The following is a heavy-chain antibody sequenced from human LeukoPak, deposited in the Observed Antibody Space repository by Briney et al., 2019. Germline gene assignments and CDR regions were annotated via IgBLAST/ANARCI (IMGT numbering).Heavy chain of an antibody. D-gene: IGHD4/OR15-4a*01. CDR3: AVGATPGGLDY. CDR2: ISGGSSFT. CDR1: GFSFSSFS. J-gene: IGHJ4*02. Sequence: PGGSLRLSCAASGFSFSSFSMNWVRQAPGKGLEWVSYISGGSSFTYYVDSVKGRFTISRDNAKNSLYLQMNSLRAEDTAVFYCAVGATPGGLDYWGQGTLVTVSS. V-gene: IGHV3-21*01.